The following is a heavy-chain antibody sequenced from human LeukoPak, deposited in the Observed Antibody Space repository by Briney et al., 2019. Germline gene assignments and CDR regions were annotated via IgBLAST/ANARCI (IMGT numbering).Heavy chain of an antibody. J-gene: IGHJ2*01. D-gene: IGHD4-17*01. CDR3: ARDNYGDYVYKYWYFDL. V-gene: IGHV3-7*01. CDR1: GFTFSSYW. CDR2: IKQDGSEK. Sequence: PGGSLRLSCAASGFTFSSYWMSWVRQAPGKGLEWVANIKQDGSEKYYVDSVKGRFTISRDNAKNSLCLQMNSLRAEDTAVYYCARDNYGDYVYKYWYFDLWGRGTLVTVSS.